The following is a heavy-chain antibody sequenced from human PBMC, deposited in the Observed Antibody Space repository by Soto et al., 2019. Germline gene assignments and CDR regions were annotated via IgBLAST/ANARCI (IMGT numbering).Heavy chain of an antibody. CDR3: ARGDYDSSGYHPLLSY. CDR1: GYTFTSYD. V-gene: IGHV1-8*01. J-gene: IGHJ4*02. Sequence: ASVKVSCKASGYTFTSYDINWVRQATGQGLVWMGWMNPNSGYTGYAQKFQGRVTMTRNTSISTAYMELSSLRSEDTAVYYCARGDYDSSGYHPLLSYWGQGTLVTVSS. CDR2: MNPNSGYT. D-gene: IGHD3-22*01.